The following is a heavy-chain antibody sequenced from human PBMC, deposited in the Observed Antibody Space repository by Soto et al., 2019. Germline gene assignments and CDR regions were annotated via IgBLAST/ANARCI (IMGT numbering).Heavy chain of an antibody. Sequence: ASVKVSCKASGYTFTGYFMHWVRQAPGQGLEWMGWINPNSGDTNYAQKFQGRVTMTRDTSISTAYMELSRLRVDDTAVYYCARDPPYYYVSGSTIYYYGMDVSGQGTQVTVSS. V-gene: IGHV1-2*02. D-gene: IGHD3-10*01. J-gene: IGHJ6*02. CDR2: INPNSGDT. CDR1: GYTFTGYF. CDR3: ARDPPYYYVSGSTIYYYGMDV.